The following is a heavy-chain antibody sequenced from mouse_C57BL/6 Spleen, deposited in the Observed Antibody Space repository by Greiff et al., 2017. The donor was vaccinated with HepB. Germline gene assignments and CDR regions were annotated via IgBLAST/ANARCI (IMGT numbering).Heavy chain of an antibody. D-gene: IGHD4-1*01. Sequence: EVQLQQSGPELVKPGASVKMSCKASGYTFTDYNMHWVKQSHGKSLEWIGYINPNNGGTSYNQKFKGKATLTVNKSSSTAYMELRSLTSEESAVYYCARQGNWAYYFDYWGQGTTLTVSS. CDR3: ARQGNWAYYFDY. J-gene: IGHJ2*01. V-gene: IGHV1-22*01. CDR2: INPNNGGT. CDR1: GYTFTDYN.